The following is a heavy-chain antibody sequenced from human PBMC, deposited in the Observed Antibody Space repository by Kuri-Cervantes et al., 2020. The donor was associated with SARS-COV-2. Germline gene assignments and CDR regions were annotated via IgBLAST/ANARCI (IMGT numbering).Heavy chain of an antibody. J-gene: IGHJ4*02. D-gene: IGHD1-7*01. V-gene: IGHV5-51*01. CDR1: GYSFTSYW. CDR3: ARHHKVQLELRDY. Sequence: KVSCKGSGYSFTSYWIGWVRQMPGKGLEWMGIIYPGDSDTRYSPSFQGQVTISADKSISTAYLQWSSLKASETAMYYCARHHKVQLELRDYWGQGTLVTVSS. CDR2: IYPGDSDT.